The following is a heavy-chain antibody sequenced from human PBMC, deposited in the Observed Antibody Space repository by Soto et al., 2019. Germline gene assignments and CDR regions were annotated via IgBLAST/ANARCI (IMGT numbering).Heavy chain of an antibody. V-gene: IGHV3-30*18. Sequence: QVQLVESGGGVVQPGRSLRLSCAASGFTFSSYGMHWVRQAPGKGLEWVAVISYDGSNKYYADSVKGRITISRDNSKNTLYLQMNSLRAEDTAVYYCAKGSTAMTYFDYWGQGTLVTVSS. CDR1: GFTFSSYG. J-gene: IGHJ4*02. D-gene: IGHD5-18*01. CDR2: ISYDGSNK. CDR3: AKGSTAMTYFDY.